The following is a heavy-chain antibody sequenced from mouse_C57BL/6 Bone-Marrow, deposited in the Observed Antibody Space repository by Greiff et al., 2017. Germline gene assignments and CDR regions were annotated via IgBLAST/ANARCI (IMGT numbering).Heavy chain of an antibody. D-gene: IGHD4-1*01. CDR2: IYPTSGRT. Sequence: VQLQQPGAELVKPGASVKMSCKASGYTFTSYWITWVKQRPGQGLEWIGDIYPTSGRTNYNEKFKSKAILTVDTSSNTASMQRSSLTSEDSAVFYCARSGPLGRSFDYWGQGTTLTVSS. CDR3: ARSGPLGRSFDY. V-gene: IGHV1-55*01. CDR1: GYTFTSYW. J-gene: IGHJ2*01.